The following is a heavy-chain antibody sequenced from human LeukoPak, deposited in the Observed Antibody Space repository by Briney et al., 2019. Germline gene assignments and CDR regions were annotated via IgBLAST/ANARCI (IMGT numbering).Heavy chain of an antibody. Sequence: GASLKISCKCSGYSFSTYWIGWVRQMPGKGLEWMGIIYPGDSDTRYSPSFQGQVTISVDKSTSTAYLQWSSLKASDTAMYYCARRDRSGQYWFDPWAQGTLVTVSS. CDR1: GYSFSTYW. CDR2: IYPGDSDT. J-gene: IGHJ5*02. V-gene: IGHV5-51*01. CDR3: ARRDRSGQYWFDP.